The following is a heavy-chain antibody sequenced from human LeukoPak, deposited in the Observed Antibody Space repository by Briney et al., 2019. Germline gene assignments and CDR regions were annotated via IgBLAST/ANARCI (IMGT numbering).Heavy chain of an antibody. CDR1: GDSINSLDL. CDR3: AKGHRGVYTDPINL. V-gene: IGHV4-4*02. D-gene: IGHD2-2*02. J-gene: IGHJ1*01. CDR2: MYLSGTT. Sequence: SETLSLTCTVSGDSINSLDLWSWVRQPPGKGLEWIGEMYLSGTTHSNPSVKSRVTISVDTSKNQFTLNLSSVTAADTAVYYCAKGHRGVYTDPINLWGQGTLVTVSS.